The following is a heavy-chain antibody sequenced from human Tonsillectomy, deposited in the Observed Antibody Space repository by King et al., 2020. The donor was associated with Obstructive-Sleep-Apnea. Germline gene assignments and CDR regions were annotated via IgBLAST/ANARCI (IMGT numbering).Heavy chain of an antibody. CDR3: ARQLAAAGAFDI. Sequence: QLVQSGAEVKKPGESLKISCKGSGYRFTSYWIGWVRQMPGKGLEWMGIIYPGDSDNIYSPYFQGQVTIPADKSISTAYLQWRRLKASDTAMYYCARQLAAAGAFDIWGQGTMVTVSS. CDR1: GYRFTSYW. D-gene: IGHD6-13*01. J-gene: IGHJ3*02. V-gene: IGHV5-51*01. CDR2: IYPGDSDN.